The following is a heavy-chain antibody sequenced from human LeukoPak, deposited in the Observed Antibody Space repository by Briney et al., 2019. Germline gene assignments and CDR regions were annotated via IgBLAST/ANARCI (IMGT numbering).Heavy chain of an antibody. V-gene: IGHV3-23*01. Sequence: GGSLRLSCAASGFTFSNFAMAWVRQVPEKGLEWVSFIRGGGAGAHYADSVMGRFTIYRDNSKNTLYLEMNSLRADDTAVYYCAKASYSYGNDAFDIWGQGTKVTVSS. CDR1: GFTFSNFA. D-gene: IGHD3-16*02. CDR3: AKASYSYGNDAFDI. CDR2: IRGGGAGA. J-gene: IGHJ3*02.